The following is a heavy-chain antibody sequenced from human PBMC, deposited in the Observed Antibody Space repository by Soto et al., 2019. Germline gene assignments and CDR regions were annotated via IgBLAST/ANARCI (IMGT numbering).Heavy chain of an antibody. V-gene: IGHV2-5*02. CDR2: IYWDDDK. D-gene: IGHD1-1*01. J-gene: IGHJ6*02. CDR3: AHRASPTDLEGQFYPYYYYCGLDV. CDR1: GFSLSTGGVG. Sequence: QITLKESGPTLVKPTQTLTLTCTFSGFSLSTGGVGVGWIRQPPGKALEWLALIYWDDDKRYSPSLKSRLTITKDTSKNQVVLIMTNMDPVDTATYYCAHRASPTDLEGQFYPYYYYCGLDVWGQGTTVTVSS.